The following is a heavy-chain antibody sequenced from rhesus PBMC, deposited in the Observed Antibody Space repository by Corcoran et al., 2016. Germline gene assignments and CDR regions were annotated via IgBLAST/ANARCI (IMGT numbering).Heavy chain of an antibody. CDR2: ISYDGMKK. D-gene: IGHD1-26*01. J-gene: IGHJ6*01. CDR1: GFTFSSYG. V-gene: IGHV3-54*02. Sequence: EVQLVESGGGLVQPGGSLRLSCAASGFTFSSYGMHWVRQAPGKGLEWVAVISYDGMKKYYADSVKYRFTISRDNSKNMLYLQMNNLKLEDTAVYYCARNYGQDYYGLDSWGQGVVVTVSS. CDR3: ARNYGQDYYGLDS.